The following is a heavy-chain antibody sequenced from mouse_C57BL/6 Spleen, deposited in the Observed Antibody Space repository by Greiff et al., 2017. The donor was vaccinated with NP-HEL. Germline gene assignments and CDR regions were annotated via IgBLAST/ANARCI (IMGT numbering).Heavy chain of an antibody. CDR1: GYAFSSYW. CDR2: IYPGDGDT. CDR3: ARKDGNYVGAMDY. Sequence: VKLVESGAGLVKPGASVKISCKASGYAFSSYWMNWVKQRPGKGLEWIGQIYPGDGDTNYNGKFKGKATLTADKSSSTAYMQLSSLTSEDSAVYFCARKDGNYVGAMDYWGQGTSVTVSS. D-gene: IGHD2-1*01. J-gene: IGHJ4*01. V-gene: IGHV1-80*01.